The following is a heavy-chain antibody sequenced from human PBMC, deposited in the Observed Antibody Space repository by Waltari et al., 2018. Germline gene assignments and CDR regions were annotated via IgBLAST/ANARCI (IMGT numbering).Heavy chain of an antibody. CDR2: ISSSSSYI. CDR3: ARDPRDEKYSNYGEY. D-gene: IGHD4-4*01. V-gene: IGHV3-21*01. CDR1: GFTFSSYS. J-gene: IGHJ4*02. Sequence: EVQLVESGGGLVKPGGSLRLSCAASGFTFSSYSMNWVRQAPGKGLEWVSSISSSSSYIYYADSVKGRFTISRDNAKNSLYLQMNSLRAEDTAVYYCARDPRDEKYSNYGEYWGQGTLVTVSS.